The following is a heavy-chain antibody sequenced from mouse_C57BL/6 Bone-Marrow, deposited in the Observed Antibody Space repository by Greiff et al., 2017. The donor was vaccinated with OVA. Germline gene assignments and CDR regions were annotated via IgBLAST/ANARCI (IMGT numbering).Heavy chain of an antibody. CDR3: GKVWDGAMDY. J-gene: IGHJ4*01. V-gene: IGHV7-4*01. Sequence: EVKLVESGGGLVQPGASLRLSCAASGFTFTDYYMSWVRQPPGKAPEWLALIRNKANGYTTEYTASVKCRFTISRDNSQNILYLQMNTLRAEDSATYYSGKVWDGAMDYWGQGTSVTVSS. CDR1: GFTFTDYY. D-gene: IGHD4-1*01. CDR2: IRNKANGYTT.